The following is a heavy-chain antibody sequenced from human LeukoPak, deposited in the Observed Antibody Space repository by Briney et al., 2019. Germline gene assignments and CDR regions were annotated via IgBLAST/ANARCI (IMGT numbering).Heavy chain of an antibody. Sequence: GASVKVSCKASGYTFTSYGISWVRQAPGQGLEWMGWISAYNGNTNYAQKLQGRVTMTTDTSTSTAYMELRSLRSDDTAVYYCARGTLTIFGVVIRSDAFDIWGQGTMVTVSS. D-gene: IGHD3-3*01. V-gene: IGHV1-18*01. J-gene: IGHJ3*02. CDR3: ARGTLTIFGVVIRSDAFDI. CDR2: ISAYNGNT. CDR1: GYTFTSYG.